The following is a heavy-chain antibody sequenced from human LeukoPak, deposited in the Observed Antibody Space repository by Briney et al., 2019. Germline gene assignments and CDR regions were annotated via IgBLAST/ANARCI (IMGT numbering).Heavy chain of an antibody. CDR2: IYYSGST. D-gene: IGHD5-18*01. J-gene: IGHJ4*02. CDR1: GGPISSYY. CDR3: ARGAWSYGLDY. Sequence: SETLSLTCTVSGGPISSYYWSWIRQPPGKGLEWIGYIYYSGSTNYNPSLKGRVTISVDTSKNQFSLKLSSVTAADTAVYYCARGAWSYGLDYWGQGTLVTVSS. V-gene: IGHV4-59*01.